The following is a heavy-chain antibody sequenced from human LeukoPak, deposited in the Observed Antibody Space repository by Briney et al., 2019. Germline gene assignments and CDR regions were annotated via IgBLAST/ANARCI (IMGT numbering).Heavy chain of an antibody. Sequence: PGGSLRLSCAASGFTFSSYGMHWVRQAPGKGLEWVSGISGSGVTAYYTDSVKGRFTISRDSSKNTLYLQMNSLRADDTAVYYCAKEAPYCGGDCYGVFDYWGQGNLVTVSS. V-gene: IGHV3-23*01. CDR2: ISGSGVTA. CDR1: GFTFSSYG. J-gene: IGHJ4*02. D-gene: IGHD2-21*02. CDR3: AKEAPYCGGDCYGVFDY.